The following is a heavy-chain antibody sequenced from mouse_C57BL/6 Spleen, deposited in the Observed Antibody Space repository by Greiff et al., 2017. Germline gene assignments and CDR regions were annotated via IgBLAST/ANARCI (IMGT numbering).Heavy chain of an antibody. Sequence: EVKVEESGAELVRPGASVKLSCTASGFNIKDYYMHWVKQRPEQGLEWIGRLDPEDGDTEYAPKFQGKATMTADTSSNTAYLQLSSLTSEDTAVYYCTSYGNYDAMDYWGQGTSVTVSS. CDR2: LDPEDGDT. J-gene: IGHJ4*01. D-gene: IGHD2-1*01. CDR3: TSYGNYDAMDY. CDR1: GFNIKDYY. V-gene: IGHV14-1*01.